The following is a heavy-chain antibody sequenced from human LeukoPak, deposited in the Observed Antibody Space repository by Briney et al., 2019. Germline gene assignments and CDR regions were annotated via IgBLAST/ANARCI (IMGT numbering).Heavy chain of an antibody. CDR2: IKQDGSEK. CDR1: GFTFSSYW. Sequence: PGGSLRLSCAAPGFTFSSYWMSWVRQAPGKGLEWVANIKQDGSEKYYVDSVKGRFTISRDNAKNSLYLQMNSLRAEDTAVYYCARDLYSSGWYGQYFAYWGQGTLVTVSS. D-gene: IGHD6-19*01. CDR3: ARDLYSSGWYGQYFAY. J-gene: IGHJ4*02. V-gene: IGHV3-7*01.